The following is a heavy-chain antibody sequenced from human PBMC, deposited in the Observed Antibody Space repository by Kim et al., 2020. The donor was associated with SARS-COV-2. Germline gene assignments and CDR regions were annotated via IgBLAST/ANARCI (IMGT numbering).Heavy chain of an antibody. Sequence: GGSLRLSCAASGFTFSDYYMSWIRQAPGKGLEWVSYISSSSSYTNYADSVKGRFTISRDNAKNSLYLQMNSLRAEDTAVYYCARVKCSSTSCGYDSYYYYGMDVWGQGTTVTVSS. CDR3: ARVKCSSTSCGYDSYYYYGMDV. CDR1: GFTFSDYY. CDR2: ISSSSSYT. D-gene: IGHD2-2*01. J-gene: IGHJ6*02. V-gene: IGHV3-11*05.